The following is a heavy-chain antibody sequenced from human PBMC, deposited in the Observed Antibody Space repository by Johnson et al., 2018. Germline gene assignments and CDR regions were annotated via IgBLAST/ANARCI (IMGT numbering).Heavy chain of an antibody. CDR3: ASQPGGTQH. J-gene: IGHJ1*01. Sequence: VQLVQSGGGLVQPGGSLRLSCAASGFTFSNYNMNWVRQAPGKGLEWLSYISSSSSTKYYADSVKGRFTISRDNAKNSLYLQMNSLSDEDTAVYYCASQPGGTQHLGQGTLVTVSS. D-gene: IGHD1-14*01. CDR1: GFTFSNYN. CDR2: ISSSSSTK. V-gene: IGHV3-48*02.